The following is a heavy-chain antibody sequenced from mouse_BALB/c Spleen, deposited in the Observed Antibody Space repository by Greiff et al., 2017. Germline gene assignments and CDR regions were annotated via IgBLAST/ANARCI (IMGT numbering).Heavy chain of an antibody. CDR2: ISSGGSYT. V-gene: IGHV5-9-3*01. Sequence: EVKLVESGGGLVQPGGSRKLSCAASGFTFSSFGMHWVRQAPEKGLEWVAYISSGGSYTYYPDSVKGRFTISRDNAKNTLYLQMSSLRSEDTAMYYCARQDDYDGYAMDYWGQGTSVTVSS. CDR1: GFTFSSFG. J-gene: IGHJ4*01. D-gene: IGHD2-4*01. CDR3: ARQDDYDGYAMDY.